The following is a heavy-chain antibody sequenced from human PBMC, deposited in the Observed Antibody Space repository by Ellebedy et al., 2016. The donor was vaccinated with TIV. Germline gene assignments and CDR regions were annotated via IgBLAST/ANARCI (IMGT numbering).Heavy chain of an antibody. V-gene: IGHV4-59*01. CDR3: AREWGV. Sequence: MPSETLSLTCTVSGGSISDYYWNWIRQPPGKGLEWIGYIYSSGSATYNPSLTSRVTISVDTSKNQYSLKLSSVTAADTAVYYCAREWGVWGQGSLVTVPS. D-gene: IGHD3-16*01. CDR1: GGSISDYY. J-gene: IGHJ4*02. CDR2: IYSSGSA.